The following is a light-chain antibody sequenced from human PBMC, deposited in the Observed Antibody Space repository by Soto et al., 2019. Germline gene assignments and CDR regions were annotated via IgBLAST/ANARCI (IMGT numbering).Light chain of an antibody. J-gene: IGKJ1*01. V-gene: IGKV1-27*01. Sequence: IQMTQSPSSLSASVGDRVIITCRASQGSGNSLAWYQQKAGRVPKLLMHSASTLLSGVPSRFSGSGSGTDFTLTISSLQREDVATYYCQKYDSAPWTFGQGTKVEIK. CDR1: QGSGNS. CDR3: QKYDSAPWT. CDR2: SAS.